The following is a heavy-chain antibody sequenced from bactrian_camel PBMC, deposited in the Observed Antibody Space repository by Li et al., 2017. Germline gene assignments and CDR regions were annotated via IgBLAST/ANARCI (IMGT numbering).Heavy chain of an antibody. J-gene: IGHJ4*01. CDR1: ASLSLVC. D-gene: IGHD2*01. CDR2: IGGRGTT. V-gene: IGHV3S53*01. Sequence: HVQLVESGGGLVQPGGSLRLSCTASASLSLVCMGWFRQAPGKEREGVAAIGGRGTTIYADSVKGRFTISKDTAKNTLYLQMTSLKPEDTATYYCAAGGYCSGGDGPDGRRVMGPGDPGHRL. CDR3: AAGGYCSGGDGPDGRRV.